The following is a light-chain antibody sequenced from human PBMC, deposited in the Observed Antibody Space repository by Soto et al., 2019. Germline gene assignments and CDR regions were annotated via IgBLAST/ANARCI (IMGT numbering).Light chain of an antibody. J-gene: IGLJ1*01. Sequence: QCARTQAASGTGAAGGGGSISCTGTSSDVGSYNRVSWYQQPPGTAPKLMIYEVTNRPSGVPDRFSGSKSGNTASLTISGLQAEDEADYYCSSYTSGTTYVFGTWTRSPS. CDR2: EVT. CDR3: SSYTSGTTYV. V-gene: IGLV2-18*02. CDR1: SSDVGSYNR.